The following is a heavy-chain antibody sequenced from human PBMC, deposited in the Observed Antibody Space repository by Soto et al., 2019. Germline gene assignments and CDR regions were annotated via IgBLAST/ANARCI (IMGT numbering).Heavy chain of an antibody. Sequence: QVQLVQSGAEVKNPGASVKVSCKTSGYTFNNYDINWVRQATGQGPEWMGWMRPTRGNTGYAQKFQDRVTMTSDSSIRTAYMELSGLTSEDTAVYYCARGITQGLDFWGQGTLVTASS. CDR1: GYTFNNYD. CDR2: MRPTRGNT. CDR3: ARGITQGLDF. V-gene: IGHV1-8*01. J-gene: IGHJ4*02. D-gene: IGHD3-10*01.